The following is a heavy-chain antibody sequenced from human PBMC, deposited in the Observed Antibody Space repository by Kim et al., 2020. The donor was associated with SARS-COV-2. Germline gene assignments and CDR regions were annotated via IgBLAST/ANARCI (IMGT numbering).Heavy chain of an antibody. CDR3: AKVGYCSGGSCYRGGAF. V-gene: IGHV3-23*01. Sequence: GGSLRLSCAASGFTFRSYAMSWVRQAPGKGLEWVSPISASGLNTFYADSVKGRFTISRDNSKNILYLQMNSLRVEDTAVYYCAKVGYCSGGSCYRGGAF. J-gene: IGHJ3*01. D-gene: IGHD2-15*01. CDR1: GFTFRSYA. CDR2: ISASGLNT.